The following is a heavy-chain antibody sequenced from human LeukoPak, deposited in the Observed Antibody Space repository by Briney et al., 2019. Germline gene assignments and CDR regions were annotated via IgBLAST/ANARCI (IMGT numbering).Heavy chain of an antibody. CDR2: INHSGST. D-gene: IGHD3-22*01. V-gene: IGHV4-34*01. CDR1: GGSFSGYY. Sequence: PSETLSLTCAVYGGSFSGYYWSWIRQPPGKGLEWIGEINHSGSTNYNPSLKSRVTISVDTSKNQFSLKLSSVTAADTAVYYCARGDVWGDSSGYYANFDYWGQGTLVTVSS. CDR3: ARGDVWGDSSGYYANFDY. J-gene: IGHJ4*02.